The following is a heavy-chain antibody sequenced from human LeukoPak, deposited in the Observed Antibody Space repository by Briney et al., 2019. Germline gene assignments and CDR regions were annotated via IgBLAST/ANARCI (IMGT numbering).Heavy chain of an antibody. D-gene: IGHD5-18*01. CDR1: GGSISSGGYY. V-gene: IGHV4-31*03. CDR2: IYYSGST. CDR3: AVQGYSYGSYFDY. Sequence: PSETLSLTCTVSGGSISSGGYYWSWIRQHPGEGLEWIGYIYYSGSTYYNPSLKSRVTISVDTSKNQFSLKLSSVTAADTAVYYCAVQGYSYGSYFDYWGQGTLVTVSS. J-gene: IGHJ4*02.